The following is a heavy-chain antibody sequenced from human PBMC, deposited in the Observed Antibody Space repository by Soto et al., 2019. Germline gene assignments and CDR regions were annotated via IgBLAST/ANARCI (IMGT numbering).Heavy chain of an antibody. CDR2: IYYSGST. D-gene: IGHD6-13*01. Sequence: SETLSLTCTVSGGSISSGGYYWSWIRQHPGKGLEWIGYIYYSGSTYYNPSLKSRVTISVDTSKNQLSLKLSSVTAADTAVYYCAREGIAAAGPYYYYGMDVWGQGTTVTVSS. J-gene: IGHJ6*02. CDR3: AREGIAAAGPYYYYGMDV. CDR1: GGSISSGGYY. V-gene: IGHV4-31*03.